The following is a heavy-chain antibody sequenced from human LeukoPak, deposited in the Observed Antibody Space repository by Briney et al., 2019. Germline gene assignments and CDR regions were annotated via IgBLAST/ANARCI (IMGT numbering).Heavy chain of an antibody. CDR1: GFTFSSYG. CDR3: ARATYYYGSGSWFDP. D-gene: IGHD3-10*01. J-gene: IGHJ5*02. V-gene: IGHV3-30*03. CDR2: ISYDGSNK. Sequence: PGGSLRLSCAASGFTFSSYGMHWVRQAPGKGLEWVAVISYDGSNKYYADSVKGRFTISRDNSKNTLYLQMNSLRAEDTAVYYCARATYYYGSGSWFDPWGQGTLVTVSS.